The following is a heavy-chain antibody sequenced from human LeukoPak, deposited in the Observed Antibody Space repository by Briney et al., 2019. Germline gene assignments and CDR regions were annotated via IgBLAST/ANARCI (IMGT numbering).Heavy chain of an antibody. CDR2: ISGSGGST. J-gene: IGHJ4*02. CDR1: GFTFSSYA. D-gene: IGHD2-8*01. Sequence: GGSLRLSCAASGFTFSSYAMSWVRQAPGKGLEWVSAISGSGGSTYYADSVKGRFTISRDNSKNTLYLQMNSLRAEDTAVYYCAKSDLFGVLIPGRLFDYWGQGTLVTVSS. V-gene: IGHV3-23*01. CDR3: AKSDLFGVLIPGRLFDY.